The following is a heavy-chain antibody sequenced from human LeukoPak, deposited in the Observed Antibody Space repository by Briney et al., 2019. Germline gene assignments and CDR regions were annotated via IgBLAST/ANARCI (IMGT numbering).Heavy chain of an antibody. Sequence: LSLTCTVSGDSVSSSSYYWGWIRQPPGKGLEWIGLKSYSGTSSYNPSLESRVTISVDTSKNQFSLKLTSVTAADTAVYYCWRSDGVYWGQGTLVIVSS. CDR2: KSYSGTS. CDR1: GDSVSSSSYY. CDR3: WRSDGVY. D-gene: IGHD4-17*01. V-gene: IGHV4-39*01. J-gene: IGHJ4*02.